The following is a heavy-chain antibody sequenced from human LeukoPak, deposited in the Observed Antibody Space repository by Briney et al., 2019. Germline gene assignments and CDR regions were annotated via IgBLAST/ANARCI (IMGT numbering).Heavy chain of an antibody. CDR2: IWYDGSNK. CDR3: ARDQDHYDSSGSPNYYFDY. CDR1: GFTFSSYG. Sequence: GGSLRLSCAASGFTFSSYGMYWVRQAPGKGLEWVAVIWYDGSNKYYADSVKGRFTISRDNSKNTLYLQMNSLRAEDTAVYYCARDQDHYDSSGSPNYYFDYWGQGTLVTVSS. V-gene: IGHV3-33*01. J-gene: IGHJ4*02. D-gene: IGHD3-22*01.